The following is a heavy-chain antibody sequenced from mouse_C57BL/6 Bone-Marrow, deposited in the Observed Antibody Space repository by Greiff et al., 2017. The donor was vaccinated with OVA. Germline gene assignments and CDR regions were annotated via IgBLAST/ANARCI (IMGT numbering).Heavy chain of an antibody. Sequence: QVQLQQSGAELVRPGASVTLSCKASGYTFTDYEMHWVKQTPVHGLEWIGAIDPETGGTAYNQKFKGKAILTADKSSSTAYMELRSLTSEDSAVYYCTRCYYGNYFAHWGQGTLVTVSA. CDR1: GYTFTDYE. V-gene: IGHV1-15*01. J-gene: IGHJ3*01. D-gene: IGHD2-1*01. CDR2: IDPETGGT. CDR3: TRCYYGNYFAH.